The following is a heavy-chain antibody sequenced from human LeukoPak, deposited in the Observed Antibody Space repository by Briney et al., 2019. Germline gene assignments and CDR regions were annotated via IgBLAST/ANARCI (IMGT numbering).Heavy chain of an antibody. Sequence: GGSLRLSCAASGFTFSSYEMNWVRQAPGKGLEWVSYISSSGSTIYYADSVKGRFTISRDNAKNPLYLQMNSLRAEDTAVYYCARVREDTGGDYWGQGTLVTVSS. D-gene: IGHD3-10*01. J-gene: IGHJ4*02. CDR2: ISSSGSTI. CDR3: ARVREDTGGDY. V-gene: IGHV3-48*03. CDR1: GFTFSSYE.